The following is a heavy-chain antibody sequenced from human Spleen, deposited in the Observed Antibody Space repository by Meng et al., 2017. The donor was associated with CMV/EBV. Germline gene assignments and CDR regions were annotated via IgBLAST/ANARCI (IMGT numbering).Heavy chain of an antibody. CDR2: ISGSGGST. V-gene: IGHV3-23*01. D-gene: IGHD3-3*01. CDR3: AKVSPSPYDFWSGYDNYFDY. CDR1: GFTFSSYA. J-gene: IGHJ4*02. Sequence: GESLKISCAASGFTFSSYAMSWVRQAPGKGLEWVSAISGSGGSTYYADSVKGRFTISRDNSKNTLYLQMNSLRAEDTAVYYCAKVSPSPYDFWSGYDNYFDYWGQGTPVTVSS.